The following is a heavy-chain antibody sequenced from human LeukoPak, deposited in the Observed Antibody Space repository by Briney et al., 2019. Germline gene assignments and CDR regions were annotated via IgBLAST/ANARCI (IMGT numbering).Heavy chain of an antibody. CDR2: INHSGST. Sequence: SETLSLTCAVSGGSFSGYYWTWIRQPPGKGLEWIGEINHSGSTNYNPSLKSRVTISVDTSKNQFSLKLSSVTAADTAVYYCARVLRWKYYFDYWGQGTLVTVSS. J-gene: IGHJ4*02. D-gene: IGHD1-1*01. V-gene: IGHV4-34*01. CDR1: GGSFSGYY. CDR3: ARVLRWKYYFDY.